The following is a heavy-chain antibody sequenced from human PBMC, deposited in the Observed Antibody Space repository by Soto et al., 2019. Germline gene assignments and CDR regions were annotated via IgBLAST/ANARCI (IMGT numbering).Heavy chain of an antibody. J-gene: IGHJ4*02. V-gene: IGHV5-51*01. CDR1: GYSFTSYW. CDR3: ARGDWYHDILTGYFPYHFDY. Sequence: EVQLVQSGAEVKKPGESLKISCKGSGYSFTSYWIGWVRQMPGKGLEWVGVIYPGDSDTRYSPSFQGQITISSDESISTAYLQWSSLKASDSAMYYCARGDWYHDILTGYFPYHFDYWGQGTLVTVSS. D-gene: IGHD3-9*01. CDR2: IYPGDSDT.